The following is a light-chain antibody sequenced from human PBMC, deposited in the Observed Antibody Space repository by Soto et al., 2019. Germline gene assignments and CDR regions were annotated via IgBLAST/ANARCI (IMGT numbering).Light chain of an antibody. CDR1: QSVSSN. CDR3: RQRCNRRPT. V-gene: IGKV3-15*01. J-gene: IGKJ4*01. Sequence: IGIALSQAPPSVSPSERATLSCRASQSVSSNLAWYQQHPHPAPRLLIDAASTRATSIPAWCSSRGAGTEFTLISSIVPEDVLVDYCRQRCNRRPTFGGGTKVDIK. CDR2: AAS.